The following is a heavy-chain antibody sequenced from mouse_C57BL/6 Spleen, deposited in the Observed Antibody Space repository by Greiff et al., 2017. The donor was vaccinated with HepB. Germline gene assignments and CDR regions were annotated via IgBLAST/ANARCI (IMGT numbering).Heavy chain of an antibody. CDR2: IRNKANGYTT. V-gene: IGHV7-3*01. CDR3: ARYRGPFDY. Sequence: EVMLVESGGGLVQPGGSLSLSCAASGFTFTDYYMSWVRQPPGKALEWLGFIRNKANGYTTEYSASVKGRFTISRDNSQSILYLQMNALRAEDSATYYCARYRGPFDYWGQGTTLTVSS. CDR1: GFTFTDYY. J-gene: IGHJ2*01. D-gene: IGHD3-3*01.